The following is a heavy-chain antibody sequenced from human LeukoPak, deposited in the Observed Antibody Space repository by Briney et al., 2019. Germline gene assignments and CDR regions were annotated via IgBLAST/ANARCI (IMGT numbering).Heavy chain of an antibody. CDR3: AKTSVQLLYFKLHY. D-gene: IGHD2-8*01. CDR1: GFTFSSYG. Sequence: GGSLRLSCAASGFTFSSYGMHWVRQAPGKGLEWVAFIQFDGSHIFYTDSVRGRFTISRDNSKNTLYLQMSSVRAEDTAVFYCAKTSVQLLYFKLHYWAQGTLVTVSS. V-gene: IGHV3-30*02. CDR2: IQFDGSHI. J-gene: IGHJ4*02.